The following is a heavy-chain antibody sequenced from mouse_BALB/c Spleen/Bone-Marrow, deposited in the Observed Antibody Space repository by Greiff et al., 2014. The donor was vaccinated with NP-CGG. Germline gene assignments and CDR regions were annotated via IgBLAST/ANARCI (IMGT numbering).Heavy chain of an antibody. CDR3: ARPDYYGYLNY. CDR1: GFDFSRYW. Sequence: EVQLQQSGGGLVQPGGSLKLSCAASGFDFSRYWMSWVRQAPGKGLEWIGEINPDSRTINCSPSLKDKFITSRDNAKNTLYQRLNKVRSEDTALYYCARPDYYGYLNYWGQGTTLTVSS. D-gene: IGHD1-1*01. V-gene: IGHV4-1*02. CDR2: INPDSRTI. J-gene: IGHJ2*01.